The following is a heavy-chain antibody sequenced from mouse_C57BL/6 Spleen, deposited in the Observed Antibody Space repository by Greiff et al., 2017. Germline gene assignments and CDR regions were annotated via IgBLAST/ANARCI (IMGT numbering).Heavy chain of an antibody. V-gene: IGHV5-9*01. Sequence: EVQGVESGGGLVKPGGSLKLSCAASGFTFSSYTMSWVRQTPEKRLEWVATISGGGGNTYYPDSVKGRFTISRDNAKNTLYLQMSSLRSEDTALYYCATITTVVARRYFDVWDTGTTVTVSS. CDR2: ISGGGGNT. CDR3: ATITTVVARRYFDV. CDR1: GFTFSSYT. D-gene: IGHD1-1*01. J-gene: IGHJ1*03.